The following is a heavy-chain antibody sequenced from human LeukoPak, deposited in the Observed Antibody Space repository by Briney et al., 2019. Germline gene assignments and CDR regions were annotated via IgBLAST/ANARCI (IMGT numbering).Heavy chain of an antibody. CDR2: ISYDGNNK. Sequence: PGGSLRLSCAASGFTFSSYAMHWVRQAPGKGLEWVAVISYDGNNKYYADSVKGRFTISRDNSKNTLYLQMNSLRAEDTAVYYCASQPTKVNYWGQGTLVTVSS. CDR1: GFTFSSYA. D-gene: IGHD4-11*01. V-gene: IGHV3-30-3*01. CDR3: ASQPTKVNY. J-gene: IGHJ4*02.